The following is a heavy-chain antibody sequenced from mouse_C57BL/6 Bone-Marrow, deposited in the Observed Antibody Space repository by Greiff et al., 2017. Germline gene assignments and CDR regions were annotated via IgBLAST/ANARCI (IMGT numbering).Heavy chain of an antibody. J-gene: IGHJ3*01. CDR1: GYTFTEYT. V-gene: IGHV1-62-2*01. D-gene: IGHD3-2*02. Sequence: QVQLQQSGAELVKPGASVKLSCKASGYTFTEYTIHWVKQRSGQGLEWIGWFYPGSGSITYNEKFKDKATLTADKSSSTVYMELSRLTSEVTAVYFCARHEDRGQLRLPAWFAYWGQGTLVTVSA. CDR2: FYPGSGSI. CDR3: ARHEDRGQLRLPAWFAY.